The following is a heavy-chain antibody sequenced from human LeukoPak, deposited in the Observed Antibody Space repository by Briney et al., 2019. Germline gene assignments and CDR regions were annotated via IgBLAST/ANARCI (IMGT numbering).Heavy chain of an antibody. D-gene: IGHD2-2*01. V-gene: IGHV5-51*01. CDR2: IYPGDSDT. J-gene: IGHJ6*02. CDR3: ARLESSSTSHVPYYYYGMDV. Sequence: RGESLKISCKGSGYSFTSYWIGWVRQMPGKGLEWMGIIYPGDSDTGYSPSFQGQVTISADKSISTAYLQWSSLKASDTAMYYCARLESSSTSHVPYYYYGMDVWGQGTTVTVSS. CDR1: GYSFTSYW.